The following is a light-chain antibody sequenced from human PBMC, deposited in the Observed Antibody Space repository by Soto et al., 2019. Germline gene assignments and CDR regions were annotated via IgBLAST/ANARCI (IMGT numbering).Light chain of an antibody. CDR3: QQYKTYSWT. CDR1: QSINSW. CDR2: KAS. Sequence: DIQMTQSPSTLSASVGDRVTITCRASQSINSWLAWYQQKPGKAPKLLIYKASTLDSGVPSRFSGSGSGTDFTLTISSLQPDDFATYHCQQYKTYSWTFGQGTKVEVK. V-gene: IGKV1-5*03. J-gene: IGKJ1*01.